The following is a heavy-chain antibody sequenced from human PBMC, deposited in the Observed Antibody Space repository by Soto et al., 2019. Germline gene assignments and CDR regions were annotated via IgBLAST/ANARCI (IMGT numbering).Heavy chain of an antibody. D-gene: IGHD1-1*01. Sequence: GGSLRLSCAASGFTFSSNAMSWVRQAPGKGLEWVSAISGSGGRTYYANSVKGRFTITRDNSKNTLYLQMNSLRAEDAAVYYCAKGAAGTTINNFDYWGQGTLVTVSS. CDR3: AKGAAGTTINNFDY. CDR2: ISGSGGRT. CDR1: GFTFSSNA. J-gene: IGHJ4*02. V-gene: IGHV3-23*01.